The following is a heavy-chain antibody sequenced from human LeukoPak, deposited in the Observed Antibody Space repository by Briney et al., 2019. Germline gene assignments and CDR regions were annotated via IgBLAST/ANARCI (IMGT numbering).Heavy chain of an antibody. V-gene: IGHV1-2*04. Sequence: ASVKVSCKASGYTFTGYYMHWVRQAPGHGLEWMGWINPNSGGTNYAQKFQGWVTMTSDTSISTAYMELSRLRSADTAVYYCARAEITMVRGVTPFGMDVWGKGTTVTVSS. CDR2: INPNSGGT. D-gene: IGHD3-10*01. CDR3: ARAEITMVRGVTPFGMDV. J-gene: IGHJ6*04. CDR1: GYTFTGYY.